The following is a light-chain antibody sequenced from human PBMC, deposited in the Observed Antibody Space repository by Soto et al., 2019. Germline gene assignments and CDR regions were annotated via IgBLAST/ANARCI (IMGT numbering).Light chain of an antibody. V-gene: IGLV1-40*01. Sequence: QSVLTQPPSVSGAPGPRVTISCTGSRSNIGAGYDVHWYQQLPGTAPKLLIYGNSNRPSGVPDRFSGSKSGTSASLAITGLQAEDEADDYCQSYDSSLSGDVVFGGGTKLTVL. CDR3: QSYDSSLSGDVV. J-gene: IGLJ2*01. CDR1: RSNIGAGYD. CDR2: GNS.